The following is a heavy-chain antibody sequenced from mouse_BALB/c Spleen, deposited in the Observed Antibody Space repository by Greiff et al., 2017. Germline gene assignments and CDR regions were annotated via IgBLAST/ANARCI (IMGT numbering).Heavy chain of an antibody. CDR1: GFTFSDYG. CDR3: ARGGTIYYYFDY. D-gene: IGHD1-1*01. Sequence: EVQVVESGGGLVQPGGSRKLSCAASGFTFSDYGMAWVRQAPGKGPEWVAFISNLAYSIYYADTVTGRFTISRENAKNTLYLEMSSLRSEDTAMYYCARGGTIYYYFDYWGQGTTLTVSS. CDR2: ISNLAYSI. J-gene: IGHJ2*01. V-gene: IGHV5-15*02.